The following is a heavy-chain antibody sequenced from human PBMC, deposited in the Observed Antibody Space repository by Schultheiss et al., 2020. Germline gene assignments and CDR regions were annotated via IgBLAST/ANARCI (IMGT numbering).Heavy chain of an antibody. CDR1: GFTFSSYS. CDR3: AKAEYYDFWSGYYLGLSF. V-gene: IGHV3-48*04. D-gene: IGHD3-3*01. CDR2: ISSSSSTI. J-gene: IGHJ4*02. Sequence: GGSLRLSCAASGFTFSSYSMNWVRQAPGKGLEWVSYISSSSSTIYYADSVKGRFTISRDNAKNSLYLQMNSLRAEDTAVYYCAKAEYYDFWSGYYLGLSFWGQGTLVTVS.